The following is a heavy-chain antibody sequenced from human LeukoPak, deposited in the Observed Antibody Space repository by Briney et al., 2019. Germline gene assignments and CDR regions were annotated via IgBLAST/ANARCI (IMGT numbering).Heavy chain of an antibody. CDR1: GYSFTSYW. V-gene: IGHV5-51*01. CDR3: ARLVGAAAVSNWFDP. Sequence: GESLKISCKGSGYSFTSYWIGWVRQMPGKGLEWMGIIYPGDSDTRYSPSFQGQVTISADKSISTAYLQWSSLKASDTAMYYCARLVGAAAVSNWFDPWGQGTLVIVSS. CDR2: IYPGDSDT. J-gene: IGHJ5*02. D-gene: IGHD6-13*01.